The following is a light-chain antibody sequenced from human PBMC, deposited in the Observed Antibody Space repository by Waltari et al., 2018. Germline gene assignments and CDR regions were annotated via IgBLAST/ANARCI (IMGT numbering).Light chain of an antibody. CDR3: QHYVRLPVS. CDR2: AAS. J-gene: IGKJ1*01. CDR1: QSVSRS. V-gene: IGKV3-20*01. Sequence: EIVLTQSPGTPSLSPGERATLSCRASQSVSRSLAWYQKKPGQAPRILIYAASSRATGVPDRFSGSESGTDFSLTISRLEPEDFAVDYCQHYVRLPVSFGQVTKVEIK.